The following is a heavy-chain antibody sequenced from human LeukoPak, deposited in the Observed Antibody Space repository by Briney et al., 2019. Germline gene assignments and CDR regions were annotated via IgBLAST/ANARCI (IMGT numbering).Heavy chain of an antibody. CDR3: ARGGELLWFGELLYPYYFDY. CDR2: INHSGGA. D-gene: IGHD3-10*01. V-gene: IGHV4-34*01. Sequence: SETLSLTCAFYGGSFSGYYWSWIRQPPGKGLEWIGEINHSGGANYNPSLKSRVTISVDTSKHQFSLKLSSVTAADTAVYYCARGGELLWFGELLYPYYFDYWGQGTLVTVSS. CDR1: GGSFSGYY. J-gene: IGHJ4*02.